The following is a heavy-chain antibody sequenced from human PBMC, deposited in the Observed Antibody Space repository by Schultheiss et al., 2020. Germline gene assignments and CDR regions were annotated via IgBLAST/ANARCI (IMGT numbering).Heavy chain of an antibody. Sequence: GGSLRLSCAASGFTFSSYGMHWVRQAPGKGLEWVAVISYDGSNKYYADSVKGRFTISRDNSKNTLYLQMNSLRAEDTAVYYCAKEITGDYYYYGMDVWGQGTTVTVYS. D-gene: IGHD2-21*01. CDR2: ISYDGSNK. V-gene: IGHV3-30*18. J-gene: IGHJ6*02. CDR1: GFTFSSYG. CDR3: AKEITGDYYYYGMDV.